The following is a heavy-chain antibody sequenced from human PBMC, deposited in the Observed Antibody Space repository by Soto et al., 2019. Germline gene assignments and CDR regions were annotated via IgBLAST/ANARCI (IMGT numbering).Heavy chain of an antibody. Sequence: QVQLVESGGGVVQPGRSLRLSCAASGFTFSSYTMHWVRQAPGKGLEWVAVISYDGSNKYYAGSVKGRFTISRDNSKNTLXLQMNSLRAEDTAVYYCARDHSYVYCSDGSCSFDYWGQGTLVTVSS. CDR3: ARDHSYVYCSDGSCSFDY. CDR2: ISYDGSNK. D-gene: IGHD2-15*01. J-gene: IGHJ4*02. CDR1: GFTFSSYT. V-gene: IGHV3-30-3*01.